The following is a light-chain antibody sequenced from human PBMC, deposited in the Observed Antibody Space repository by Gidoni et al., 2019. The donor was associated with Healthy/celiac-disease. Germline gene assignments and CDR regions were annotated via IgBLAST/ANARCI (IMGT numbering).Light chain of an antibody. CDR3: QQYYSTPPIT. V-gene: IGKV4-1*01. CDR1: QSVLYSSNNKNY. CDR2: WAS. J-gene: IGKJ5*01. Sequence: IVMTQSPDSLAVSLGESATINCKSSQSVLYSSNNKNYLAWYQQKPGQPPKLLIYWASTRESGVPDRFSGSGSGTDFTLTISSLQAEDVAVYYCQQYYSTPPITFGQGTRLEIK.